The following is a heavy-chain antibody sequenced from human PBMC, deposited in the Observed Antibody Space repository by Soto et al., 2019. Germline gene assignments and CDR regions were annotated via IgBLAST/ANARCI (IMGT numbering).Heavy chain of an antibody. J-gene: IGHJ3*02. Sequence: EVQLVESGGGLVKPGGSLRLSCAASGFTFSNAWMSWVRQAPGKGLEWVGRIKSKTDGGTTDYAAPVKGRFTISRDDSKNTLYLQMNSLKTEDTAVYYCTTDPTNLDDLQDALDIWGQGTMVTVSS. V-gene: IGHV3-15*01. CDR2: IKSKTDGGTT. CDR3: TTDPTNLDDLQDALDI. CDR1: GFTFSNAW. D-gene: IGHD2-21*02.